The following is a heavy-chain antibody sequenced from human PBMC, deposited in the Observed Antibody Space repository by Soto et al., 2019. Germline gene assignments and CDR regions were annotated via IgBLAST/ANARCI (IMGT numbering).Heavy chain of an antibody. V-gene: IGHV4-59*01. D-gene: IGHD6-13*01. Sequence: SETLSLTCTVSGGSICSYYGGWIRKPPGKGLEWIGYIYYSGSTNYNPSLKSRVTISVDTSKNQFSLKLSSVTAADTAVYYCARGAGTGHYYYMDVWGKGTTVTVSS. CDR1: GGSICSYY. J-gene: IGHJ6*03. CDR2: IYYSGST. CDR3: ARGAGTGHYYYMDV.